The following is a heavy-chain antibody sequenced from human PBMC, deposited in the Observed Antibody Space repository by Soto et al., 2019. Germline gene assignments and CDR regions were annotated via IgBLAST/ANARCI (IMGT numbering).Heavy chain of an antibody. J-gene: IGHJ6*02. CDR2: SKNTAKNYAT. V-gene: IGHV3-72*01. D-gene: IGHD6-19*01. CDR1: GFTCSDYY. Sequence: EVQLVESGGGLVQPGGSLRLSCAASGFTCSDYYIDWVRQAPGKGPEWVGRSKNTAKNYATEYAASVNGRFTISRDNSKNSLFLELNSLKTEDTAVYYWSRGSSGQAYANYYGMDVWGQGTTVTVSS. CDR3: SRGSSGQAYANYYGMDV.